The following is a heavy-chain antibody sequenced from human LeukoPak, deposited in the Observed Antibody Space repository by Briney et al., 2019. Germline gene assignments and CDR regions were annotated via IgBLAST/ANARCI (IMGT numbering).Heavy chain of an antibody. CDR1: GYSFPTYW. V-gene: IGHV5-51*01. J-gene: IGHJ4*02. CDR3: AKPPSRGYSSSFEY. D-gene: IGHD2-2*03. CDR2: IYPDESNI. Sequence: GESLKISCKGSGYSFPTYWIAWVRQMPGKGLEWMGIIYPDESNIRYSPSFQGQVTISADKSISTAYLQWSSLKASDTAMYYCAKPPSRGYSSSFEYWGQGTLVTVSS.